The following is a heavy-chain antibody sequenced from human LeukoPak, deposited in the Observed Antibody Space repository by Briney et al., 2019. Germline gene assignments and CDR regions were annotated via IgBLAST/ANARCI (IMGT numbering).Heavy chain of an antibody. CDR1: GFTLSSYW. Sequence: GGSLRLSCAASGFTLSSYWMYWVRQAPGKGLVWVSRINSDGRTTRYADSVKGRFTISRDNAKNTLYLQTNSLRAEDTAVYYCARIRSGWYHDYWGQGTLVTVSS. V-gene: IGHV3-74*01. CDR3: ARIRSGWYHDY. D-gene: IGHD6-19*01. J-gene: IGHJ4*02. CDR2: INSDGRTT.